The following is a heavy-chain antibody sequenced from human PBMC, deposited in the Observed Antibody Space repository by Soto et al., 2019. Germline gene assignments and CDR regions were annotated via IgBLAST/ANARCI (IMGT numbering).Heavy chain of an antibody. D-gene: IGHD3-3*01. CDR2: INPHNGAT. CDR1: GDSFSGRY. CDR3: ARAPLIIGHITNLGEASPGILEY. J-gene: IGHJ4*02. V-gene: IGHV1-2*02. Sequence: GASVKVSCEAPGDSFSGRYRHWVRQAPEKGLEWMGWINPHNGATSLAQKFKYRVIMTSDTSIATVYMELTSLRSDETALYYCARAPLIIGHITNLGEASPGILEYWGQGTPVTVSS.